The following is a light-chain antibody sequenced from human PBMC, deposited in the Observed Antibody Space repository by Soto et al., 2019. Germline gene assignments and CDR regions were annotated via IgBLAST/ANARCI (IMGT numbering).Light chain of an antibody. J-gene: IGKJ4*01. CDR3: QQYGSSPPRLT. V-gene: IGKV3-20*01. CDR2: GAS. CDR1: QSVSSSY. Sequence: TVLTQSPATLSLSPGERATLSCRASQSVSSSYLAWYQQKPGQAPRLLIYGASSRATGIPDRFSGSGSGTDFTLTISRLEPEDFAVYYCQQYGSSPPRLTFGGGTKVEIK.